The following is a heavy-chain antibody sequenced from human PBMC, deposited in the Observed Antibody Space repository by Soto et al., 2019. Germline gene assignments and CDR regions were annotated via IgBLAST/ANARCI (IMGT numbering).Heavy chain of an antibody. D-gene: IGHD2-21*02. Sequence: PGGSLRLSCAASGFTSSSYAMSWVRQAAGKGLEWVSAISGSGSSTYYADSVKGRFTISRDNSKNTLYLQMNSLRAEDTAVYYCAKELAYCGGDCYSVAFDIWGQGTMVTVSS. CDR2: ISGSGSST. J-gene: IGHJ3*02. CDR3: AKELAYCGGDCYSVAFDI. V-gene: IGHV3-23*01. CDR1: GFTSSSYA.